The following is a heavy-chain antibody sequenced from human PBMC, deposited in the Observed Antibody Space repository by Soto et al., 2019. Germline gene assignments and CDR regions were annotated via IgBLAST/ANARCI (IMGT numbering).Heavy chain of an antibody. CDR2: IYWNDDK. D-gene: IGHD1-26*01. CDR1: GFSLSTSGVG. Sequence: QITLKESGPTLVKPTQPLTLTCTFSGFSLSTSGVGVGWIRQPPGKALEWLALIYWNDDKRYSPSLKSRLTITQDTSKKQVVLTMTNMDPVDTATYYCAHSPFDIVGAPDFDYWGQGTLVTVSS. CDR3: AHSPFDIVGAPDFDY. J-gene: IGHJ4*02. V-gene: IGHV2-5*01.